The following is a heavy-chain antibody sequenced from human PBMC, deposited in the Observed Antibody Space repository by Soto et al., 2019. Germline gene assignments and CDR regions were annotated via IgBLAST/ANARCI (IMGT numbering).Heavy chain of an antibody. CDR2: ISAYNGNT. J-gene: IGHJ4*02. CDR3: ARAASPADY. Sequence: QVKLVQSGAEVKKPGASVKVSCKASGYTFASYAISWVRQAPGQGLEWMGWISAYNGNTNHAQKLQGRGTMTTDTSTSTAYMGLRSLRSDDTAVYFCARAASPADYWGQGKLVTVSS. V-gene: IGHV1-18*01. CDR1: GYTFASYA.